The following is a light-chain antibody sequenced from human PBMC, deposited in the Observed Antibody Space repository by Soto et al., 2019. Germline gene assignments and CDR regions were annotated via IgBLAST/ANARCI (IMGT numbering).Light chain of an antibody. V-gene: IGKV1-5*01. CDR3: QQYNSYSGTWT. J-gene: IGKJ1*01. CDR2: DAS. CDR1: QSISSW. Sequence: DIQMTQSPSLLSASVGDRVTITCRPSQSISSWLAWYQQKPGKAPKLMIYDASSLESEVPSRFSGSGSGTEFTLTISSLQPDDFATYYCQQYNSYSGTWTFGQGT.